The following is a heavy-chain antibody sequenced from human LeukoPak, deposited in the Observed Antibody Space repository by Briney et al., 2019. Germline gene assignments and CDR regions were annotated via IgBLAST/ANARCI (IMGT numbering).Heavy chain of an antibody. D-gene: IGHD3-10*01. V-gene: IGHV3-7*01. CDR3: ATGRWFGEFAGSAFED. CDR2: INKDGSEQ. Sequence: GGSLRLSCAASGFTFSSHWMTWVRQAPGKGPEWVASINKDGSEQYYVDSVKGRFTISRDNAKNSVYLQMNSLRVEDTALYYCATGRWFGEFAGSAFEDWGQGTPVTVSS. CDR1: GFTFSSHW. J-gene: IGHJ4*02.